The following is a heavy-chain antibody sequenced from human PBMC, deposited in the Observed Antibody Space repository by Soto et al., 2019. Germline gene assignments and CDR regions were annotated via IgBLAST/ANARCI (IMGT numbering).Heavy chain of an antibody. CDR2: ISGSGGST. J-gene: IGHJ4*02. Sequence: EVQLLESGGGLVQPGGSLRLSCAASGFTFSSYAMSWVRQAPGKGLEWVSAISGSGGSTYYADSVKGRFTISRDNSKDTLYLQMTILRAEDTAVYYCAKAWPVVTSFYFDYWGQGTLVTVSS. D-gene: IGHD2-21*02. CDR3: AKAWPVVTSFYFDY. CDR1: GFTFSSYA. V-gene: IGHV3-23*01.